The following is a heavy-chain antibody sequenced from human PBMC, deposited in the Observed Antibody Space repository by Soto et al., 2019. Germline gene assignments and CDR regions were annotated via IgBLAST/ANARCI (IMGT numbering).Heavy chain of an antibody. J-gene: IGHJ4*02. CDR1: GFTVSSNY. CDR2: IYSGGST. Sequence: GGSLRLSCAASGFTVSSNYMSWVRQAPGKGLEWVSVIYSGGSTYYADSVKGRFTISRDNSKNTLYLQMNSLRAEDTAVYYCARAGPGYSSGWLSYFDYWGQGTLVTVSS. CDR3: ARAGPGYSSGWLSYFDY. D-gene: IGHD6-19*01. V-gene: IGHV3-66*01.